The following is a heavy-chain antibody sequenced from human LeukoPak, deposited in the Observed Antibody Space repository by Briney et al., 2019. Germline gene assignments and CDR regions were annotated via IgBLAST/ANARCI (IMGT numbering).Heavy chain of an antibody. V-gene: IGHV3-53*01. CDR2: IYSGGST. Sequence: GGSLRLSCAASGFTVSSNYMSWVRQAPGKGLEWVSVIYSGGSTYYADSVKGRFTISRDNSKSTLYIQMNSLRAEDTAVYYCASTGVVVITKDAFDIWGQGTMVTVSS. CDR1: GFTVSSNY. CDR3: ASTGVVVITKDAFDI. D-gene: IGHD3-22*01. J-gene: IGHJ3*02.